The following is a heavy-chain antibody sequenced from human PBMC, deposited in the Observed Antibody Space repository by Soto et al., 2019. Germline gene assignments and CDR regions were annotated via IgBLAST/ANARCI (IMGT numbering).Heavy chain of an antibody. Sequence: ASVKVSCKTSGYIFTDHLIHWVRQSPGQGLQWVGWVHPDSGGTNVAQAFQDRVTMTADTSITSAYMDLARLRPDDTAIFYCARGAQGFFPVSGIYFYFDHWGQGTPVTVSS. CDR1: GYIFTDHL. V-gene: IGHV1-2*02. D-gene: IGHD3-22*01. J-gene: IGHJ4*02. CDR3: ARGAQGFFPVSGIYFYFDH. CDR2: VHPDSGGT.